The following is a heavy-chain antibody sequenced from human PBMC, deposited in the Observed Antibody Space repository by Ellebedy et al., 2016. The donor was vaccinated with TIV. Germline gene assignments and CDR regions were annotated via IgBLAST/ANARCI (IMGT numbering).Heavy chain of an antibody. V-gene: IGHV4-34*01. Sequence: SETLSLTXAVYGGSFSGHYWSWIRQPPGKSLEWIGEIDHSGGASYSASLKSRVNLSVDTYKNQISLKLSSVTAADTAVYYCARGTVALQPLKYFDSWGQGTRVTVSS. J-gene: IGHJ4*02. CDR3: ARGTVALQPLKYFDS. CDR2: IDHSGGA. D-gene: IGHD6-19*01. CDR1: GGSFSGHY.